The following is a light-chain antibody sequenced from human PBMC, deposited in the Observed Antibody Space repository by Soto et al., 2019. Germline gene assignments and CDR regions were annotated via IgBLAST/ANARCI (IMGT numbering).Light chain of an antibody. Sequence: QSALTQPPSASGSPGQSVTISCTGTSSDVGGYNYVSWYQHHPGKAPKLMIYEVSKRPSGVPDRFSGSKSGNTASLTVSGLQAEDEADYYCSSYAGSNNFEVFGTGTKVTVL. V-gene: IGLV2-8*01. CDR2: EVS. CDR3: SSYAGSNNFEV. CDR1: SSDVGGYNY. J-gene: IGLJ1*01.